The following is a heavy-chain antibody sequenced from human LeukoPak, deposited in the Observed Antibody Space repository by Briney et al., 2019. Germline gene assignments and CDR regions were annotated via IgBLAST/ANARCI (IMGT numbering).Heavy chain of an antibody. V-gene: IGHV1-46*01. CDR3: ARAMVAGHSTGGYFDY. D-gene: IGHD6-19*01. CDR1: GYTFTSYY. Sequence: ASVKVSCKASGYTFTSYYMHWVRQAPGQGLEWMGIINPSGGSTSYAQKFQGRVTMTRDTSTSTVYMELSSLRSEDTAVYYCARAMVAGHSTGGYFDYWGQGTLVTVCS. CDR2: INPSGGST. J-gene: IGHJ4*02.